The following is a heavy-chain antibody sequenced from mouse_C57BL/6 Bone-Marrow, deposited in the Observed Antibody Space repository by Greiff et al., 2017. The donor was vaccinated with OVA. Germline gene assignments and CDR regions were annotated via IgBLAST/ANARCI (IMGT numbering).Heavy chain of an antibody. CDR2: IDPSDSYT. Sequence: QVQLQQPGAELVMPGASVKLSCKASGYTFTSSWMHWVKQRPGQGLEWIGEIDPSDSYTNYNQKFKGKSTLTVDKSSSTAYMQLSSLTSEDSAVYYCARGSTMVTTKAMDDWGQGTSVTVSS. CDR1: GYTFTSSW. CDR3: ARGSTMVTTKAMDD. V-gene: IGHV1-69*01. J-gene: IGHJ4*01. D-gene: IGHD2-2*01.